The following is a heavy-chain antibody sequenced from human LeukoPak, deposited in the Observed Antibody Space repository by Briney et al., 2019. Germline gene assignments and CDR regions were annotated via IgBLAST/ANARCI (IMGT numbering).Heavy chain of an antibody. J-gene: IGHJ5*02. CDR1: GESFSDYS. D-gene: IGHD3-10*01. V-gene: IGHV4-34*01. CDR2: INHGGVT. CDR3: ARVRGTFYYGSGSPYNWFDP. Sequence: SETLSLTCGVYGESFSDYSWSWTRQPPGKGLEWIGEINHGGVTNYNPSLKSRVTISVDTSKNHFSLNLKSVTAADTAIYYCARVRGTFYYGSGSPYNWFDPWGQGTLVTVSS.